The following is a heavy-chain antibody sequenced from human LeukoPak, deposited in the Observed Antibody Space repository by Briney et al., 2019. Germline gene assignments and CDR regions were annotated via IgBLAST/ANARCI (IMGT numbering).Heavy chain of an antibody. Sequence: PSETLSLTCTVSGYSISSGYYWGWIRQPPGKGLEWIGSIYYSGSTYYNPSLKSRVTISVDTSKNQFSLKLSSVTAADTAVYYCARGHDNSGLYFDYWGQGTLVTVSS. V-gene: IGHV4-38-2*02. CDR3: ARGHDNSGLYFDY. D-gene: IGHD3-22*01. CDR1: GYSISSGYY. J-gene: IGHJ4*02. CDR2: IYYSGST.